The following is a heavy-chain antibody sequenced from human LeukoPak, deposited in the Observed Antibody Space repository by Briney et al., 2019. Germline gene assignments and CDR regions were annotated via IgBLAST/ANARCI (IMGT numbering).Heavy chain of an antibody. J-gene: IGHJ4*02. D-gene: IGHD5-12*01. CDR2: IWYDGSKR. Sequence: GGSLRLSCAASGFTFSSYWMRWVRQAPGKGLEWVAVIWYDGSKRLYADSVKGRFTISRDNSKNTLSVQMDSLRAEDTAVYYCARQDDSGYVGLFDYWGQGTLVTVSP. CDR3: ARQDDSGYVGLFDY. CDR1: GFTFSSYW. V-gene: IGHV3-33*08.